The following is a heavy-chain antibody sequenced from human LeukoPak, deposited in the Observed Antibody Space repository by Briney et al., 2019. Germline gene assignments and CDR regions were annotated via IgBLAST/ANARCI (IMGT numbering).Heavy chain of an antibody. Sequence: GGSLRLSCAASGITFSSYGMSWVRQAPGRGLEWVSSISSTGGTTYYADSVKGRFTIPRDNSKNTLYLQMNSLRAEDTAIYYCAKNGDRGAYCTGGTCYPYFYYYMDVWGKGTTVTI. D-gene: IGHD2-15*01. CDR1: GITFSSYG. J-gene: IGHJ6*03. CDR2: ISSTGGTT. V-gene: IGHV3-23*01. CDR3: AKNGDRGAYCTGGTCYPYFYYYMDV.